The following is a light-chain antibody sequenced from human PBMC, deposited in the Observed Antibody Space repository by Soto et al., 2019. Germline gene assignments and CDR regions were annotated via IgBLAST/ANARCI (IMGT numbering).Light chain of an antibody. J-gene: IGKJ1*01. CDR1: QDIGYS. Sequence: DIQMTQSPSSLSASVGARVTITCRASQDIGYSLGWFQQRPGKAPKSLIYAAATLQSGVPSKFSGRTSGSHFNLTISRLQTEDFGTYDCEEYHSDTRTFGQGTKVQIK. V-gene: IGKV1-16*02. CDR2: AAA. CDR3: EEYHSDTRT.